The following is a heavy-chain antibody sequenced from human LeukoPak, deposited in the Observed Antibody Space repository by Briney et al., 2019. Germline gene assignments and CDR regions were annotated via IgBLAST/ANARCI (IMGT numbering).Heavy chain of an antibody. CDR1: GFTLDTYW. V-gene: IGHV3-74*01. CDR2: INSDVSST. Sequence: GGSLRLSCAASGFTLDTYWMHWVRQAPATGLVWVARINSDVSSTSYAESVKGRFTISRDNAKNALYLQLNSLRADDTAVYYCARDHFSGCPDYWGQGTLVTVSS. J-gene: IGHJ4*02. CDR3: ARDHFSGCPDY. D-gene: IGHD6-19*01.